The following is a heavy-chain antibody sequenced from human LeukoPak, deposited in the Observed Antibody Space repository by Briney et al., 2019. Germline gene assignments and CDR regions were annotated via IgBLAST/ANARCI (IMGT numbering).Heavy chain of an antibody. J-gene: IGHJ4*01. Sequence: SVKVSCKASGGTFSSYAISWVRQAPGQGLEWMGGIIPIFGTANYAQKFQGRVTITADESTSTAYVELSSLRSEDTAVYYCARVGIQLWGFDYWGQGTLVTVSS. CDR2: IIPIFGTA. V-gene: IGHV1-69*13. D-gene: IGHD5-18*01. CDR1: GGTFSSYA. CDR3: ARVGIQLWGFDY.